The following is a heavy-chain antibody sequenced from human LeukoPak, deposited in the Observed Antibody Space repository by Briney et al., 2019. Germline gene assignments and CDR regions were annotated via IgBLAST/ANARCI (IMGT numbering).Heavy chain of an antibody. D-gene: IGHD3-22*01. Sequence: GGSLRLSRAASGFTFGSYGMSWVRQAPGKGLEWVSFITPNADRTSYADSVEGRFTISRDNPRNTLYMQMNSLRDEDTALYYCAIMHGYYDGSGYWVQWGQGTLVTVSS. V-gene: IGHV3-23*01. CDR1: GFTFGSYG. CDR3: AIMHGYYDGSGYWVQ. J-gene: IGHJ1*01. CDR2: ITPNADRT.